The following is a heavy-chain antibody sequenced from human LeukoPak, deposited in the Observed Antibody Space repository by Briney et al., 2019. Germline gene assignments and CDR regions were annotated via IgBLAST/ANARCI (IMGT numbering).Heavy chain of an antibody. CDR2: IYPGDSDT. J-gene: IGHJ4*02. V-gene: IGHV5-51*01. CDR3: ARPRGYSYGHDTSDY. Sequence: GESLKISCKGFGYSFTSYWIGWVRPMPGKGLEWMGIIYPGDSDTRYSPSFQGQVTISADKSISTAYLQWSSLKASDTAMYYCARPRGYSYGHDTSDYWGQGTLVTVSS. D-gene: IGHD5-18*01. CDR1: GYSFTSYW.